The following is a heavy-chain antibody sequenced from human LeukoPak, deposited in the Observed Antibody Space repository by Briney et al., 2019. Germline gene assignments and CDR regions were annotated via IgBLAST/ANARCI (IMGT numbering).Heavy chain of an antibody. V-gene: IGHV4-34*01. Sequence: SETLSLTCAVYSGSFSGSYWTWIRQPPGKGLEWIGEINHSGSTNYNPSLKSRVTISVDTSKNQFSLKLSSVTAADTAVYYCARRGRFGEFPTDYWGQGTLVTVSS. CDR2: INHSGST. D-gene: IGHD3-10*01. J-gene: IGHJ4*02. CDR3: ARRGRFGEFPTDY. CDR1: SGSFSGSY.